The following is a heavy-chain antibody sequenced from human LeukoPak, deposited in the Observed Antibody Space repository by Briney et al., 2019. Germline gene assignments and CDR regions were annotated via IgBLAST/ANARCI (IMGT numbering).Heavy chain of an antibody. Sequence: SETLSLTCAVYGGSFSGYYWSWIRQPPGKGLEWIGKINHSGSTNYNPSLKSRVTISVDTSKNQFSLKLSSVTAADTAVYYCARRYCSGGSCYSPYPMDVWGKGTTVTISS. CDR2: INHSGST. D-gene: IGHD2-15*01. CDR1: GGSFSGYY. V-gene: IGHV4-34*01. J-gene: IGHJ6*03. CDR3: ARRYCSGGSCYSPYPMDV.